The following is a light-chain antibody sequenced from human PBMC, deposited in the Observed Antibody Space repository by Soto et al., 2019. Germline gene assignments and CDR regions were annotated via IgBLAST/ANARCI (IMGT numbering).Light chain of an antibody. CDR3: CSYAGSYIYV. J-gene: IGLJ1*01. CDR2: DVS. Sequence: QSALTQPRSVSGSPGQSVTISCTGTSSDVGGYNYVSWYQQHPGKAPKLMIYDVSKRPSGVPDRFSGSKSGNTASLTISGLQAEDGADYYCCSYAGSYIYVFGTGTKLTVL. CDR1: SSDVGGYNY. V-gene: IGLV2-11*01.